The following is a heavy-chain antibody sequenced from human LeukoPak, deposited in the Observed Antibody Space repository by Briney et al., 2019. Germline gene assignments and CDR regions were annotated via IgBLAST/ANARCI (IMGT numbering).Heavy chain of an antibody. D-gene: IGHD3-10*01. Sequence: GRSLRLSCAASGFTFSTYGMHWVRQAPGKGLEWVAVISFDGLYKYYADSVKGRFTISRDNSKNTLYLQMDSLRAEDTAVYYCARLYGSGSLDYWGQGTLVTVSS. V-gene: IGHV3-30*03. CDR3: ARLYGSGSLDY. CDR1: GFTFSTYG. CDR2: ISFDGLYK. J-gene: IGHJ4*02.